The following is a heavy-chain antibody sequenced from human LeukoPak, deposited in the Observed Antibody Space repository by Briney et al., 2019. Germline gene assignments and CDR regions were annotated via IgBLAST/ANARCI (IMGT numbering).Heavy chain of an antibody. CDR3: ARREASNGFDY. Sequence: PSETLSLTRAVYGGSFSGYYWSWIRQPPGKGLEWIGEINHSGSTNYNPSLKSRVTISVDTSKNQFSLKLSSVTAADTAVYYCARREASNGFDYWGQGTLVTVSS. CDR2: INHSGST. D-gene: IGHD2-8*01. CDR1: GGSFSGYY. V-gene: IGHV4-34*01. J-gene: IGHJ4*02.